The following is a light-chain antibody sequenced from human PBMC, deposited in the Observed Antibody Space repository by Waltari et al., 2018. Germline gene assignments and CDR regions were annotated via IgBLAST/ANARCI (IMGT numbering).Light chain of an antibody. Sequence: DIQMTQSPSSLSASVGDRVTITCRASQSINSYLNWYQQKPGKAPKLLIYAESSLQSGVPSRFSGSRSGTDFTLTISSLQPEDFTTYYCQQSYSTPWTFGQGTKVEIK. CDR2: AES. CDR3: QQSYSTPWT. CDR1: QSINSY. J-gene: IGKJ1*01. V-gene: IGKV1-39*01.